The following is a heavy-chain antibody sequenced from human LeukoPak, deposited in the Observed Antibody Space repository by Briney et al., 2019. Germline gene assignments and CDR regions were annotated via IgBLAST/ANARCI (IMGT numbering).Heavy chain of an antibody. J-gene: IGHJ4*02. D-gene: IGHD4-23*01. Sequence: GASVKVSCKASGYTFTSYHIHWVRQAPGQGLEWMGIINPSGGGTSYAQKFQGRVAMTRDTSTSTVYMELSSLRSEDTAVYYCARASVTTGVGNYWGQGTLVTVSS. V-gene: IGHV1-46*01. CDR1: GYTFTSYH. CDR2: INPSGGGT. CDR3: ARASVTTGVGNY.